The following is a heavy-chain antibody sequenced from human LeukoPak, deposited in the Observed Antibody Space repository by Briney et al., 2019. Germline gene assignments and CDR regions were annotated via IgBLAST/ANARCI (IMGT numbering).Heavy chain of an antibody. CDR1: GYTFTSYG. CDR2: ISAYNGNT. D-gene: IGHD2-2*01. J-gene: IGHJ5*02. CDR3: ARAPIVVVPVASWFDP. V-gene: IGHV1-18*01. Sequence: ASVKVSCKASGYTFTSYGISWVRQAPGQGLKWMGWISAYNGNTNYAQKLQGRVTMTTDTSTSTAYMELRSLRSDDTAVYYCARAPIVVVPVASWFDPWGQGTLVTVSS.